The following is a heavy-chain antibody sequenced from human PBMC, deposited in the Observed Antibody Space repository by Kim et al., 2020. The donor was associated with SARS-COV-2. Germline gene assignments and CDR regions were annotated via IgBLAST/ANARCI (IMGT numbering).Heavy chain of an antibody. D-gene: IGHD6-13*01. Sequence: HADSMKSRFTISRDASTNTLYLKMSSLRVEDTAVYYCAKVIWGATAGANYWGQGILVTVSS. V-gene: IGHV3-23*01. J-gene: IGHJ4*02. CDR3: AKVIWGATAGANY.